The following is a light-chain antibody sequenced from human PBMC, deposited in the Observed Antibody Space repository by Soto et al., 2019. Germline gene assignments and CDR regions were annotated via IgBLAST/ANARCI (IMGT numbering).Light chain of an antibody. J-gene: IGKJ1*01. V-gene: IGKV1-39*01. CDR3: QQGYSIPWR. Sequence: SLAPSSLSSTVLVTGTITFRASQSIGTYLHWYQQKAGKAPKLLIYAASNLQSGVPSRFSGSGSGTDFTLTMNSLQPEDFATYYCQQGYSIPWRFCQGAKAEVK. CDR1: QSIGTY. CDR2: AAS.